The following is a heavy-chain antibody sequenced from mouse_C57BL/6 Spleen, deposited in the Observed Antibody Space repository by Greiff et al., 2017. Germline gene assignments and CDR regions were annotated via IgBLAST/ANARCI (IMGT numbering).Heavy chain of an antibody. D-gene: IGHD2-3*01. CDR1: GFTFSSYA. J-gene: IGHJ4*01. CDR3: TRDGYYPFYYAMDY. V-gene: IGHV5-9-1*02. CDR2: ISSGGDYI. Sequence: EVQLVESGEGLVKPGGSLKLSCAASGFTFSSYAMSWVRQTPEKRLEWVAYISSGGDYIYYADTVKGRFTISRDNARNTLYLQMSSLKSEDTAMYYCTRDGYYPFYYAMDYWGQGTSVTVSS.